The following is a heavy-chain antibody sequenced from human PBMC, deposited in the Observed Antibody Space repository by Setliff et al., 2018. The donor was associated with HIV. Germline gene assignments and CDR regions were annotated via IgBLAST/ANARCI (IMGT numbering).Heavy chain of an antibody. D-gene: IGHD6-19*01. J-gene: IGHJ4*02. CDR1: GGSFSGYY. Sequence: SETLSLTCAVYGGSFSGYYWRWIRQPPGKGLEWIGEINHSGSTNYNPSLKSRVTISVDTSKNQFSLKLSSVTAADTAVYYCARGKGSGWYLRFDYWGQGTLVTVSS. V-gene: IGHV4-34*01. CDR3: ARGKGSGWYLRFDY. CDR2: INHSGST.